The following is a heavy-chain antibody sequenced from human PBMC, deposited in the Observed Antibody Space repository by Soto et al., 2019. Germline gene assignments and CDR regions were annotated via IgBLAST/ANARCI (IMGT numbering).Heavy chain of an antibody. Sequence: SETLSLTCTVSGGSIRSYYWSWIRQPPGKGLEWIGYIYYSGSTNYNPSLKSRVTISVDTSKNQFSLKLSSVTAADTAVYYCARDFVVPAAMSLDRYYYYGMDVWGQGTTVTVSS. J-gene: IGHJ6*02. CDR1: GGSIRSYY. D-gene: IGHD2-2*01. CDR2: IYYSGST. V-gene: IGHV4-59*01. CDR3: ARDFVVPAAMSLDRYYYYGMDV.